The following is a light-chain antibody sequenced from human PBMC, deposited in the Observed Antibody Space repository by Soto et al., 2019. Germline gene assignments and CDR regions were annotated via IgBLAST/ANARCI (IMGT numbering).Light chain of an antibody. V-gene: IGKV1-5*03. CDR3: QQYSSYWT. CDR2: KAS. Sequence: DIQMTQSPSTLSASVGDRVTITCRASQSISSWLAWYQQKPGKAPKVLIYKASNLESGVPSRFSGSGSETEFTLTISSLQPDDFATYYCQQYSSYWTFDQGTKVEIK. CDR1: QSISSW. J-gene: IGKJ1*01.